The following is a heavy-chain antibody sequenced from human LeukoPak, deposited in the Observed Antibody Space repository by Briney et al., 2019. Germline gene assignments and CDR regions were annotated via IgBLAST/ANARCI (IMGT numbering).Heavy chain of an antibody. D-gene: IGHD6-6*01. CDR1: GGTFSSYA. Sequence: SVKVSCKASGGTFSSYAISWVRQAPGQGLEWMGGIIPIFGTANYAQRFQGRVTITADESTSTAYMELSSLRSEDTAVYYCARALGSSSSSQKAWGQGTLVTVSS. J-gene: IGHJ5*02. CDR3: ARALGSSSSSQKA. V-gene: IGHV1-69*13. CDR2: IIPIFGTA.